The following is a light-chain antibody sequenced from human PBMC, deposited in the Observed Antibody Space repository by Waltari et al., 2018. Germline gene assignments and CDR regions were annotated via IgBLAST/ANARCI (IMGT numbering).Light chain of an antibody. J-gene: IGKJ4*01. V-gene: IGKV3-15*01. CDR2: GAS. Sequence: EKVMTQSPATLSVSPGERATLSCRASQSVRANLAWYQQKPGQAPRLLIYGASTRAAGIPARFSGSGSGTEFSLTISSLQSEDFAVYYCQQYDIWPLTFGGGTKVEIK. CDR1: QSVRAN. CDR3: QQYDIWPLT.